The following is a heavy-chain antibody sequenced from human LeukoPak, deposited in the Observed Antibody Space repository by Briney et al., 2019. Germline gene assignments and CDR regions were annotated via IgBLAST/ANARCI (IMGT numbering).Heavy chain of an antibody. CDR3: AKHATVTTRNWFDP. CDR2: ISGSGDAT. CDR1: GFMFSNFW. D-gene: IGHD4-17*01. J-gene: IGHJ5*02. V-gene: IGHV3-23*01. Sequence: PGGSLRLSCAASGFMFSNFWMSWVRQAPGKGLEWVSGISGSGDATYYADSVKGRFTISRDNSKNTLSLQMNSLRAEDTAVYYCAKHATVTTRNWFDPWGQGTLVTVSS.